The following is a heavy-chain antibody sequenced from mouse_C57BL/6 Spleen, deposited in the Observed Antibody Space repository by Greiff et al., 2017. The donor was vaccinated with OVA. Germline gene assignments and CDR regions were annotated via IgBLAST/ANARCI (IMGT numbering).Heavy chain of an antibody. CDR2: IYPSDSET. CDR1: GYTFTSYW. D-gene: IGHD3-3*01. CDR3: ARTLGGTDY. V-gene: IGHV1-61*01. J-gene: IGHJ2*01. Sequence: VQLQQPGAELVRPGSSVKLSCKASGYTFTSYWMAWVKQRPGQGLEWIGNIYPSDSETHYNQKFKDKATLTVDKSSSTAYMQLSSLTSEDSAVYYCARTLGGTDYWGQGTTLTVSS.